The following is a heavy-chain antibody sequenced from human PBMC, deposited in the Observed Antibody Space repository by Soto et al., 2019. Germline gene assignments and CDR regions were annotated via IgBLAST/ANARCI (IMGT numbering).Heavy chain of an antibody. J-gene: IGHJ2*01. D-gene: IGHD4-17*01. CDR3: ARGDGVWYCDL. Sequence: QVQLVQSGAEVKKPGASVKVSCRASGFTLSTYGISWVRQAPGQGLEWMGWINGRGSYAQKFQGRVTMTPDTSTNIAYWELRSLTSDDTAVYYCARGDGVWYCDLWGRGTLVAVSA. V-gene: IGHV1-18*01. CDR1: GFTLSTYG. CDR2: INGRG.